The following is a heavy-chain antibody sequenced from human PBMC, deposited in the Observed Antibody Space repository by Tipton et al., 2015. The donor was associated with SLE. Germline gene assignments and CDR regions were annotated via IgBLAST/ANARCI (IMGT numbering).Heavy chain of an antibody. V-gene: IGHV4-39*07. CDR2: IYYSGST. CDR3: ARERSMVGAFDI. J-gene: IGHJ3*02. D-gene: IGHD3-10*01. CDR1: GGSISSSSYY. Sequence: LRLSCIVSGGSISSSSYYWGWIRQPPGKGLEWIGSIYYSGSTYYNPSLKSRVTISVDTSKNQFSLRLSSVTAADTAVYYCARERSMVGAFDIWGQGTMVTVSS.